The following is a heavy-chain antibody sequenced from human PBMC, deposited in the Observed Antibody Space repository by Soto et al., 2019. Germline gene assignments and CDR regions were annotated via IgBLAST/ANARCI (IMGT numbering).Heavy chain of an antibody. J-gene: IGHJ5*02. Sequence: LEMLCLTWSVVWGSSVSVGCHRIRNRQPPGKGLEWIGYIYYSGSTNYNPYLKSRVTISVDTSKKQFSLKLSSVTAADTAVYYCARSIEVAGTRWFDPWGQGPLVTVYS. V-gene: IGHV4-61*08. CDR2: IYYSGST. CDR1: WGSSVSVGCH. CDR3: ARSIEVAGTRWFDP. D-gene: IGHD6-19*01.